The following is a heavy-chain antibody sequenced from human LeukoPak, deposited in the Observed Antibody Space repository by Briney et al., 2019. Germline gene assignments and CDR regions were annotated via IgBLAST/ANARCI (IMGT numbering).Heavy chain of an antibody. Sequence: PSETLSLTCTVSGGSISSYYWSWIRQPPGKGLEWIGSIYYSGSTYYNPSLKSRVTISVDTSKNQFSLKLSSVTAADTAVYYCARHSAHPGLKDIVVVPAALEVKFSPFDYWGQGTLVTVSS. D-gene: IGHD2-2*01. CDR1: GGSISSYY. CDR2: IYYSGST. CDR3: ARHSAHPGLKDIVVVPAALEVKFSPFDY. J-gene: IGHJ4*02. V-gene: IGHV4-59*05.